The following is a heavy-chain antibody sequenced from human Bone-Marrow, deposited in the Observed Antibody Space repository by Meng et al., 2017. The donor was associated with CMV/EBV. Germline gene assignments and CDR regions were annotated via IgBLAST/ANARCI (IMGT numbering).Heavy chain of an antibody. CDR3: APRGAVTSNWFDP. CDR2: ISGGGGTT. J-gene: IGHJ5*02. D-gene: IGHD6-19*01. CDR1: GFTFGSFA. Sequence: ASGFTFGSFAMNWVRQAPGKGLAWVSSISGGGGTTYYADSGQGRFTISRDNSENMLYLQMNSLRAEDTAVYYCAPRGAVTSNWFDPWGQGTLVTVSS. V-gene: IGHV3-23*01.